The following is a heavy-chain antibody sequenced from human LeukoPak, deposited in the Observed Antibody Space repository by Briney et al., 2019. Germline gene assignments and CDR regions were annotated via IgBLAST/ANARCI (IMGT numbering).Heavy chain of an antibody. J-gene: IGHJ4*02. CDR2: LSPDGSSS. CDR1: GFNFSSFW. CDR3: TRSPSLGGSYWGFDY. Sequence: GGSLRLSCAGSGFNFSSFWMHWVRQAPGKGLVWVSRLSPDGSSSVYADSVKGRFTVSRDNAKNTLYLQMNSLRADDTAVYYCTRSPSLGGSYWGFDYWGQGTLVTVSS. D-gene: IGHD1-26*01. V-gene: IGHV3-74*01.